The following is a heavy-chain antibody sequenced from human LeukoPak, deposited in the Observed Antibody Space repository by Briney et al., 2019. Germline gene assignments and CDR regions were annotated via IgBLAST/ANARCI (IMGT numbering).Heavy chain of an antibody. J-gene: IGHJ5*02. V-gene: IGHV5-51*01. Sequence: GESLKISCKGSGSIFTSYWIGRVRQMPGKGLEWMGIIYPGDSDTRYSPSFQGQVTISADKSISTAYLQWSSLKASDTAMYYCARRFYSSLVYWFDPWGQGTLVTVSS. CDR3: ARRFYSSLVYWFDP. CDR1: GSIFTSYW. D-gene: IGHD6-6*01. CDR2: IYPGDSDT.